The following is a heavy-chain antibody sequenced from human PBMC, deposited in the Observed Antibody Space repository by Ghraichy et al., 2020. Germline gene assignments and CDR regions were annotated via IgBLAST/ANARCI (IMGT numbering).Heavy chain of an antibody. J-gene: IGHJ3*02. Sequence: SLNISCAASGFTFSSYIMNWVRQAPGKGLEWVSSISSSSSYIYYADSVKGRFTISSDNAKNSLYLQMNSLRAEDTAVYYCARDWDYYDSSGYYSLAAFDIWGQGTMVTVSS. CDR3: ARDWDYYDSSGYYSLAAFDI. V-gene: IGHV3-21*01. CDR2: ISSSSSYI. D-gene: IGHD3-22*01. CDR1: GFTFSSYI.